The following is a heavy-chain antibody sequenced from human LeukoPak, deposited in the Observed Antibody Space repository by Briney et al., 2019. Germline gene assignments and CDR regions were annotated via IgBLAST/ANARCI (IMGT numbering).Heavy chain of an antibody. D-gene: IGHD2-8*01. CDR3: ARMGSSNGDLDY. Sequence: GASVTVSFKASVYTFTSYDINWVRQATGQGREWMGWMNPNSGNTGYAQKFQGRVTMTRNTSISTAYMELSSLRSEDTAVYYCARMGSSNGDLDYWGQGTLVTVSS. CDR2: MNPNSGNT. CDR1: VYTFTSYD. J-gene: IGHJ4*02. V-gene: IGHV1-8*01.